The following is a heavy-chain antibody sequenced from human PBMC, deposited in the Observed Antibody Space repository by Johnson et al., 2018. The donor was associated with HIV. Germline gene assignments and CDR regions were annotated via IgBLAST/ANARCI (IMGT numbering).Heavy chain of an antibody. V-gene: IGHV3-30*14. CDR3: ARDASYYGSANDAFDI. D-gene: IGHD3-10*01. CDR1: GFTFSSYA. Sequence: QVQLVESGGGVVQPGRSLRLSCAASGFTFSSYAMHWVRQAPGKGLAWVAVISYDGSNKYYADSVKGRFTISRDNSKNTLYLQMNSLRAEDTAVYYCARDASYYGSANDAFDIWGQGTMVTVSS. CDR2: ISYDGSNK. J-gene: IGHJ3*02.